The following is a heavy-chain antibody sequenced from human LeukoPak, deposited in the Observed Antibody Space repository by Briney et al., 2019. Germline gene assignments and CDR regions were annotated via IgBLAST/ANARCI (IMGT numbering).Heavy chain of an antibody. Sequence: GGSLRLSSAASGFTFSNAWMSWVRQAPGKGLEWVGRIKSKTDGWTTDYAAPVKGRFTISRDDSKNTLYLQMNSLKTEDTAVYYCTTVRRYCSGGSCYSNYWGQGTLVTVSS. CDR1: GFTFSNAW. V-gene: IGHV3-15*01. J-gene: IGHJ4*02. CDR2: IKSKTDGWTT. D-gene: IGHD2-15*01. CDR3: TTVRRYCSGGSCYSNY.